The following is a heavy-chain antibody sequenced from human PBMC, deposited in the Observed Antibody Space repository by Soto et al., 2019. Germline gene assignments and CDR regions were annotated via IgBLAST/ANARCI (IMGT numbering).Heavy chain of an antibody. V-gene: IGHV4-30-2*06. D-gene: IGHD3-3*01. CDR3: ARGRAGFFWSGRRDNWFDP. CDR1: GVTMSYGAYS. CDR2: ISHLETT. J-gene: IGHJ5*02. Sequence: SETLSLTCSVSGVTMSYGAYSWNWIRQSPGKGLEWLGYISHLETTYYNPSFRSRLSLSIDRTRNQFFLSLSSMTAADTAVYYCARGRAGFFWSGRRDNWFDPWGQGTLVTVSS.